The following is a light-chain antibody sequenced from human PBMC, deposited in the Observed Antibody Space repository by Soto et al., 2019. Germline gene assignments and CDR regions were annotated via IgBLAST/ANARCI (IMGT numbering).Light chain of an antibody. J-gene: IGKJ2*01. V-gene: IGKV3-20*01. CDR2: GVF. CDR1: QSVRSNY. Sequence: ETVLTQSPGTVSLYPGERATLSCTTSQSVRSNYLTWYQQKPGQAPRLVAYGVFNRATGIPDRFSGSGSGTDFTLTISGLEPEDSAVYYCQHYDGSPRTFGQGTKMDI. CDR3: QHYDGSPRT.